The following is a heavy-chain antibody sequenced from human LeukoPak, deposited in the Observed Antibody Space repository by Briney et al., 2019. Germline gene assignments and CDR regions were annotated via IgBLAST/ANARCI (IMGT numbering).Heavy chain of an antibody. V-gene: IGHV4-38-2*01. CDR3: ARKNYPFDY. CDR2: IYNSGST. Sequence: PSETLSLTCAVSGSSISSGYYWGGIRPPPGKGVEWIAIIYNSGSTYNNPSLKSRVTMSVDTSKNQFSLKLSSVTAADTAVYYCARKNYPFDYWGQGILVTVSS. D-gene: IGHD5-24*01. CDR1: GSSISSGYY. J-gene: IGHJ4*02.